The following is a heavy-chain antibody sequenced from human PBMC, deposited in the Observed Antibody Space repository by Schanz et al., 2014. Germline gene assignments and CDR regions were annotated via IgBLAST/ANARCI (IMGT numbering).Heavy chain of an antibody. CDR3: ARDFDDRRGYGSGYCLGDCMDV. CDR2: ISSGSSYA. D-gene: IGHD3-10*01. Sequence: VQLVESGGGVVQPGRSLRLSCAAYGFTLSSYAMHWVRQAPGKGLEWVSDISSGSSYANYADSVKGRFTISRDNAKNSLYLQMNSLRAEDTAVYYCARDFDDRRGYGSGYCLGDCMDVWGQGTTXTVSS. CDR1: GFTLSSYA. J-gene: IGHJ6*02. V-gene: IGHV3-21*05.